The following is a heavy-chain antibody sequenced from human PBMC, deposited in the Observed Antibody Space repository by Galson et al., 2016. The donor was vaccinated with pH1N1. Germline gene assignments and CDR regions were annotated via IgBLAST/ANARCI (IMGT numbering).Heavy chain of an antibody. J-gene: IGHJ4*02. D-gene: IGHD4-17*01. CDR2: IYYIGST. Sequence: TLSLTCSVSGASVRSGGQYWTWIRQVPGKGLEWVGFIYYIGSTGYNPSLKSRVGMSLDMSKKQFSLNLRSVTAADTAVYYCARGKLVDADYEHFDYWGQGTLVTVSS. CDR3: ARGKLVDADYEHFDY. V-gene: IGHV4-31*03. CDR1: GASVRSGGQY.